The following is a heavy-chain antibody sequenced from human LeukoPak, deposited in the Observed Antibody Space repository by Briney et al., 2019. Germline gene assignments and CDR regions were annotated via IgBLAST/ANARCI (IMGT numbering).Heavy chain of an antibody. D-gene: IGHD2-2*01. CDR1: GFTFSSYW. CDR3: ARDRGYESDY. V-gene: IGHV3-74*01. J-gene: IGHJ4*02. CDR2: IKTDGSST. Sequence: GGSLRLSCAASGFTFSSYWMHWVRQAPGKGLVWVSRIKTDGSSTNYADSVKGRFTISRDNAKNTLYLQMNSLRAEDTAVYYCARDRGYESDYWGQGTLVTVSS.